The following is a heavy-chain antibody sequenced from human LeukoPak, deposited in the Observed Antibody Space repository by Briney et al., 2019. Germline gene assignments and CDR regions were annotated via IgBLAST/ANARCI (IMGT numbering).Heavy chain of an antibody. CDR2: ISSSGS. D-gene: IGHD1-14*01. CDR3: VRGEPDAVRFYFDF. CDR1: GFTFSSYS. J-gene: IGHJ4*02. V-gene: IGHV3-21*01. Sequence: GGSLRLSCAASGFTFSSYSMNWVRQAPGKGLEWVSSISSSGSYSDSVKGRFTISRDNAKNSLYLEMDSLRAEDTAVYYCVRGEPDAVRFYFDFWGKGALVTVSS.